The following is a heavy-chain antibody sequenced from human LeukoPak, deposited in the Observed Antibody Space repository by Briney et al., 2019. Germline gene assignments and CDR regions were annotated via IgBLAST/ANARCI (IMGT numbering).Heavy chain of an antibody. D-gene: IGHD1-26*01. CDR2: IRYDGSNK. Sequence: GGSLRLSCAASGFTFSSYDIHWVRQAPGKGLEWVAFIRYDGSNKYYADSVRGRFTISRDNSKNTLYLHMNSLRAEDTAVYYCAKDRLGATSYYYMDVWGKGTTVTISS. J-gene: IGHJ6*03. CDR3: AKDRLGATSYYYMDV. CDR1: GFTFSSYD. V-gene: IGHV3-30*02.